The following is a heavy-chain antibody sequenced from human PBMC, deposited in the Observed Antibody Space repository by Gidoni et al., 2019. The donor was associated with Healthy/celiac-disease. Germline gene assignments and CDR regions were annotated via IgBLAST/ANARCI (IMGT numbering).Heavy chain of an antibody. J-gene: IGHJ6*02. CDR2: IRRKAYGGTT. Sequence: EVQLVESGGGLVKPGRSLSLSCTAAGSTFGDYAMSWFREAPGKGLGWVSFIRRKAYGGTTEYAASVKGRFTISRYDSKSIAYLQMNSLKTEDTAVYYCTREEFYGMDVWGQGTTVTVSS. D-gene: IGHD3-10*01. CDR3: TREEFYGMDV. CDR1: GSTFGDYA. V-gene: IGHV3-49*05.